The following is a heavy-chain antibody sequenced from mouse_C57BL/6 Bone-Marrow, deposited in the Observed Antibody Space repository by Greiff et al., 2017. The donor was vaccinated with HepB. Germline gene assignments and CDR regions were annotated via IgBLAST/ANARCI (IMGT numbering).Heavy chain of an antibody. V-gene: IGHV5-16*01. CDR1: GFTFSDYY. J-gene: IGHJ3*01. CDR2: INYDGSST. CDR3: ARGASFAY. Sequence: EVQLVESEGGLVQPGSSMKLSCTASGFTFSDYYMAWVRQVPEKGLEWVANINYDGSSTYYLDSLKSRFIISRDNAKNILYLQMSSLQSEDTATYYCARGASFAYWGQGTLVTVSA.